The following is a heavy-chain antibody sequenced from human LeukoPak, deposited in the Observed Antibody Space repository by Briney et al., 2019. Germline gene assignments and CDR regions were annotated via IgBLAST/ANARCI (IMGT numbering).Heavy chain of an antibody. V-gene: IGHV3-7*04. Sequence: GGSLRLSCAASGFTFSTYWMTWVRQAPGKGLEWVANIKQDGSEKNYVDSVKGRFTISKDNAKNSLYLQMNTLSADDTAVYFCAGGISMVRGADYWGQGTLVTVSS. CDR1: GFTFSTYW. J-gene: IGHJ4*02. D-gene: IGHD3-10*01. CDR2: IKQDGSEK. CDR3: AGGISMVRGADY.